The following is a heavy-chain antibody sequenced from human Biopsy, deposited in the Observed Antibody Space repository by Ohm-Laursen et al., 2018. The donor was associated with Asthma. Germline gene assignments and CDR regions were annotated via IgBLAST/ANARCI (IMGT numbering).Heavy chain of an antibody. Sequence: ESLRISCKASGYTFIGSHIHWVRQAPGQGLEWLGRINPNSGGTNFAQKFQGRVTMTRDTSISTAYMELSRLRSDDTAVYYCARGQKSAGDRWFDPWGQGTLVTVSS. CDR3: ARGQKSAGDRWFDP. CDR2: INPNSGGT. CDR1: GYTFIGSH. D-gene: IGHD6-13*01. J-gene: IGHJ5*02. V-gene: IGHV1-2*06.